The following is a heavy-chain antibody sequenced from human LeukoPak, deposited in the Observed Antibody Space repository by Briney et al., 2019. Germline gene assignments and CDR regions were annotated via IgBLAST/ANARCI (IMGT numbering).Heavy chain of an antibody. CDR3: ASEFVAGIAVAGTSRAFDI. D-gene: IGHD6-19*01. CDR2: IYYSGST. J-gene: IGHJ3*02. Sequence: SQTLSLTCTVSGGSISSGGYYWSWIRQHPGKGLGGIGYIYYSGSTYYNPSLKRRVTISVDTSKNQFSLTLSSVTAADTAVYYCASEFVAGIAVAGTSRAFDIWRQGTMVPVSS. CDR1: GGSISSGGYY. V-gene: IGHV4-31*03.